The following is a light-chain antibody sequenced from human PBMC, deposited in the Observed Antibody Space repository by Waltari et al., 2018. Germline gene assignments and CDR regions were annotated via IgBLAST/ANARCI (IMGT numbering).Light chain of an antibody. V-gene: IGKV1-5*03. J-gene: IGKJ2*01. CDR2: KAS. CDR3: QQCDGSPYT. CDR1: QTISGR. Sequence: DVQMTQSPSFLSASVGDGVTITRRASQTISGRLAWYQQKPWAAPKLLIYKASNLDGGVPSRFSGSDSGAEFTLTISRLEPEDFAVYYCQQCDGSPYTFGQGTKLEIK.